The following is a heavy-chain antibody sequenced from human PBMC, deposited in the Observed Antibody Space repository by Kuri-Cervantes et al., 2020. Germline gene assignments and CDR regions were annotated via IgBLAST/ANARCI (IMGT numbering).Heavy chain of an antibody. CDR2: ISYDGSNK. CDR3: ARGGRPTVTFYFDY. J-gene: IGHJ4*02. CDR1: GFTFSSYA. D-gene: IGHD4-17*01. V-gene: IGHV3-30-3*01. Sequence: GESLKISCAASGFTFSSYAMHWVRQAPGKGLEWVAVISYDGSNKYYADSVKGRFTISRDNSKNTLYLQMNSLRAEDTAVYYCARGGRPTVTFYFDYWGQGTLVTVSS.